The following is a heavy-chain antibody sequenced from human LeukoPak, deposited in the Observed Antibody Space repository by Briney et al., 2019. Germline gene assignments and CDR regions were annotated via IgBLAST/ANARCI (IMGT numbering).Heavy chain of an antibody. D-gene: IGHD3-22*01. CDR3: ARDANYDSSSYRVIFDY. V-gene: IGHV1-46*01. CDR1: GYTFTSYY. J-gene: IGHJ4*02. Sequence: GASVKVSCKASGYTFTSYYMHWVRQAPGQGLEWVGIINTSGGSTSYAQKLQGRVTMTRDTYTSTVYMKLSSLRSEDTAVYYCARDANYDSSSYRVIFDYWGQGTLVTVSS. CDR2: INTSGGST.